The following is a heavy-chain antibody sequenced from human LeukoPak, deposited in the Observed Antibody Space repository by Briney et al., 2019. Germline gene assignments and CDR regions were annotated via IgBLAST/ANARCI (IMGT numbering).Heavy chain of an antibody. V-gene: IGHV3-53*01. J-gene: IGHJ4*02. D-gene: IGHD3-22*01. CDR3: ARDLSYYDSSGFDY. Sequence: PGGSLGLSCAASGFTVSSNYMSWVRQAPGKGLEWVSVIYSGGSTYYADSVKGRFTISRDNSKNTLYLQMNSLRAEDTAVYYCARDLSYYDSSGFDYWGQGTLVTVSS. CDR2: IYSGGST. CDR1: GFTVSSNY.